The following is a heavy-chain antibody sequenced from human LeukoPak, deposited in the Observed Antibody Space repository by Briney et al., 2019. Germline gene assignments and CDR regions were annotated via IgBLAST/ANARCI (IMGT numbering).Heavy chain of an antibody. CDR2: IYYSGST. J-gene: IGHJ5*02. CDR1: GGSISSHY. V-gene: IGHV4-59*11. D-gene: IGHD6-19*01. Sequence: SETLSLTCTVSGGSISSHYWSWIRQPPGKGLEWIGYIYYSGSTYYNPSLKSRVTISVDTSKNQFSLKLSSVTAADTAVYYCARVNDSSGSNWFDPWGQGTLVTVSS. CDR3: ARVNDSSGSNWFDP.